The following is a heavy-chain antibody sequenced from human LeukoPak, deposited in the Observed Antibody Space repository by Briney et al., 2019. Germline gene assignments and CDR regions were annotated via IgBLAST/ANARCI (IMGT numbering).Heavy chain of an antibody. CDR1: AGSISSYY. CDR3: ARLSGSYSLDYYYGMDV. Sequence: SETLSLTCTVSAGSISSYYWSWIRQPPGKGLEWIGYIYYSGSTNYNPSLKSRVTISVDTSKNQFSLKLSSVTAADTAVYYCARLSGSYSLDYYYGMDVWGQGTTVTVSS. J-gene: IGHJ6*02. D-gene: IGHD1-26*01. V-gene: IGHV4-59*08. CDR2: IYYSGST.